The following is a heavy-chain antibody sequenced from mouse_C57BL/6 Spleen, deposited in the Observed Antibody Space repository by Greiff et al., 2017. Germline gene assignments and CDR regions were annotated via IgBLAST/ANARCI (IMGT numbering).Heavy chain of an antibody. J-gene: IGHJ2*01. D-gene: IGHD2-1*01. CDR3: ARYGNYYFDD. Sequence: VQLKQPGAELVRPGTSVKLSCKASGYTFTSYWMHWVKQRPGQGLEWIGVIDPSDSYTNYNQKFKGKATLTVDTSSSTAYMQLSSLTSEDSAVYYCARYGNYYFDDWGKGTTLTVAS. CDR1: GYTFTSYW. V-gene: IGHV1-59*01. CDR2: IDPSDSYT.